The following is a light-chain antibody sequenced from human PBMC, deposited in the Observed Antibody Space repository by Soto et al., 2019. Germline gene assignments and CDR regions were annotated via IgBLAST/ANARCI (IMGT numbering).Light chain of an antibody. CDR3: QQYNNWPPLP. CDR1: QSVSSN. J-gene: IGKJ4*01. V-gene: IGKV3D-15*01. CDR2: GAS. Sequence: EIVMTQSQATLSVSPGERATLSCRASQSVSSNLAWYQQKPGQAPRLLIYGASTRATGIPARFSGSGSGTEFTLTISSLQSEDFAVYYCQQYNNWPPLPFGGGTKVESK.